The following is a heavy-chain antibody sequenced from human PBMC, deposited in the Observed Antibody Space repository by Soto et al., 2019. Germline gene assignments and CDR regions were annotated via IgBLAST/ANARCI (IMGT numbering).Heavy chain of an antibody. CDR2: IIPILGIA. CDR1: GGTFSSYT. Sequence: SVKVSCKASGGTFSSYTISWVRQAPGQGLEWMGRIIPILGIANYAQKFRGRVTITADKSTSTAYMELSSLRSEDTAVYYCASPRIAARVGSFDYWGQGTLVTVSS. CDR3: ASPRIAARVGSFDY. J-gene: IGHJ4*02. V-gene: IGHV1-69*02. D-gene: IGHD6-6*01.